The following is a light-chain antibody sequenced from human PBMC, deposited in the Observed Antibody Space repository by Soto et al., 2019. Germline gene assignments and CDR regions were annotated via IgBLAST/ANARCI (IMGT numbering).Light chain of an antibody. CDR1: ETISNW. CDR2: KAS. V-gene: IGKV1-5*03. Sequence: DIQMTQSPSTLSGSVGDRVTITCRASETISNWLAWYQQKPGKVPKFLIYKASSLESGVPSRFSGSGSGTEFTLTISSLQPDDYATYYCQQYYSFPWTFGQGTKV. CDR3: QQYYSFPWT. J-gene: IGKJ1*01.